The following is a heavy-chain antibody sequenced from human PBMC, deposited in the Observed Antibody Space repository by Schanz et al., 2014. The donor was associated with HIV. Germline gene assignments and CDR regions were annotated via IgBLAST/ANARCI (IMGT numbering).Heavy chain of an antibody. V-gene: IGHV1-8*02. CDR3: ARGGYYRGVGDYYVTAFDY. J-gene: IGHJ3*01. D-gene: IGHD2-21*01. Sequence: QVWLVQSGAEVKKPGASVRVSCKASGYNFGNLDINWVRQATGQGLEWLGWMNPGGGNTGYAWKCQGRVTMTRDTSIRKAYMELSSLRSDDTAVYYCARGGYYRGVGDYYVTAFDYWGRGTKVTVSS. CDR1: GYNFGNLD. CDR2: MNPGGGNT.